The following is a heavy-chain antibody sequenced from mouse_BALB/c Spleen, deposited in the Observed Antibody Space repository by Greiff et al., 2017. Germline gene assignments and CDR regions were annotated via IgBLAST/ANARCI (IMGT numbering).Heavy chain of an antibody. J-gene: IGHJ2*01. D-gene: IGHD1-1*01. CDR3: ARSESYYYGSPYYFDY. V-gene: IGHV5-6-5*01. CDR2: ISSGGST. CDR1: GFTFSSYA. Sequence: EVHLVESGGGLVKPGGSLKLSCAASGFTFSSYAMSWVRQTPEKRLEWVASISSGGSTYYPDSVKGRFTISRDNARNILYLQMSSLRSEDTAMYYCARSESYYYGSPYYFDYWGQGTTLTVSS.